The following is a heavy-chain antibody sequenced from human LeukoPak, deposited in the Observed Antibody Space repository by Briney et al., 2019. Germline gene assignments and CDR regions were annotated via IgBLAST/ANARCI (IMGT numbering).Heavy chain of an antibody. V-gene: IGHV3-23*01. Sequence: GGSLRLSCADSGFTFGSYGMNWVRQAPGKGLEWVSTIIDSGGGTYYADSVKGPFTISRDNSKNTLYLQMNSLRAEDTAVYYCAKREGSSWSNFDYWGQGTLVTVSS. J-gene: IGHJ4*02. D-gene: IGHD6-13*01. CDR2: IIDSGGGT. CDR1: GFTFGSYG. CDR3: AKREGSSWSNFDY.